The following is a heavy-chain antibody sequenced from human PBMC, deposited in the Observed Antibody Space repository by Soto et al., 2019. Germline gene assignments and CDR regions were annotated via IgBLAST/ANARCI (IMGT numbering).Heavy chain of an antibody. D-gene: IGHD3-16*01. J-gene: IGHJ5*02. V-gene: IGHV1-18*01. Sequence: GASVKVSCKASGYTFTSYGISWVRQAPGQGLEWMGWISAYNGNTNYAQKLQGRVTMTTDTSTSTAYMELRSLRSDDTAVYYCARRYYDYIWGSWENWFDPWGQGTLVTVSS. CDR1: GYTFTSYG. CDR2: ISAYNGNT. CDR3: ARRYYDYIWGSWENWFDP.